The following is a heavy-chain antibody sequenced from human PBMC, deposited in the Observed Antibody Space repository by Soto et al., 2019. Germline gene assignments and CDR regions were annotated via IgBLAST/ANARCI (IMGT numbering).Heavy chain of an antibody. CDR2: IYHSGST. CDR1: GGSISNHY. Sequence: QLQLQESGPGLVNPSETLSLTCTVSGGSISNHYCSWFRQPPGKGLEWIGYIYHSGSTSYNPSLKSRVTMSVDSSKNQFSLKLNSVTATDTAIYYCARQGFGELHGLVDVWGQGTTVTVSS. D-gene: IGHD3-10*01. CDR3: ARQGFGELHGLVDV. V-gene: IGHV4-59*08. J-gene: IGHJ6*01.